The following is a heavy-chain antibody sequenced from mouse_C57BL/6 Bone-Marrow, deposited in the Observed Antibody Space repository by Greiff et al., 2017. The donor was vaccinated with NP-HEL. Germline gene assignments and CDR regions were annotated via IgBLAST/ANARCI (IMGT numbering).Heavy chain of an antibody. CDR1: GYTFTSYG. CDR2: IYPRSGNT. D-gene: IGHD1-1*01. J-gene: IGHJ2*01. CDR3: ARLTLITTVVAPNY. Sequence: VKLMESGAELARPGASVKLSCKASGYTFTSYGISWVKQRTGQGLEWIGEIYPRSGNTYYNEKFKGKATLTADKSSSTAYMGLRSLTSEDSAVYFCARLTLITTVVAPNYWGQGTTLTVSS. V-gene: IGHV1-81*01.